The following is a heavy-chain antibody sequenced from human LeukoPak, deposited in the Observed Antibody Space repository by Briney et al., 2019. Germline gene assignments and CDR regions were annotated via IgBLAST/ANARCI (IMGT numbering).Heavy chain of an antibody. J-gene: IGHJ4*02. CDR3: ARAYVWSGYYQAY. V-gene: IGHV3-49*04. D-gene: IGHD3-3*01. CDR2: IRSKANGGTT. Sequence: PGGSLRLSCTASGFTFGDYAMSWVRQAPGKGLEWIGFIRSKANGGTTEYAASLKGTFAISRDDSKSIAYLQMNSLKTEDTAVYYCARAYVWSGYYQAYWGQGTLVTVSS. CDR1: GFTFGDYA.